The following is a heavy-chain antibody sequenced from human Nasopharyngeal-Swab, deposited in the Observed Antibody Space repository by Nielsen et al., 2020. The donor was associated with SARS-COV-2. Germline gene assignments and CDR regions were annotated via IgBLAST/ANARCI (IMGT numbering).Heavy chain of an antibody. D-gene: IGHD2-2*01. CDR3: ARTFPFCSSTNCPNWFDP. V-gene: IGHV4-31*02. CDR2: IYNSGNT. Sequence: WIRQPPGKGLEWIGYIYNSGNTDYNPSLKSRIIISVDTSENQFSLKLSSATAADTAVYYCARTFPFCSSTNCPNWFDPWGQGTLVTVSS. J-gene: IGHJ5*02.